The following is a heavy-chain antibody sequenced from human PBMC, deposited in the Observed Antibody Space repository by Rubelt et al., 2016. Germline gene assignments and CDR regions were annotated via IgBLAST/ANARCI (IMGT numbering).Heavy chain of an antibody. CDR1: G. J-gene: IGHJ4*02. CDR2: ISYDGSNK. D-gene: IGHD3-3*01. V-gene: IGHV3-33*05. Sequence: GMHWVRQAPGKGLEWVAVISYDGSNKYYADSVKGRFTISRDNSKNTLYLQMNSLRAEDTAVYYCARSYDFWSGYSPYYFDYWGQGTLVTVSS. CDR3: ARSYDFWSGYSPYYFDY.